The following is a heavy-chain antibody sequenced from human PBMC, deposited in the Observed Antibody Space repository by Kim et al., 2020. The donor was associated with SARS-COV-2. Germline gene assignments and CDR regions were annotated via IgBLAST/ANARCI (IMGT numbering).Heavy chain of an antibody. J-gene: IGHJ6*02. CDR3: ARDANGGSYGYGMDV. D-gene: IGHD1-26*01. CDR1: GYTFTSYG. CDR2: ISAYNGNT. V-gene: IGHV1-18*01. Sequence: ASVKVSCKASGYTFTSYGISWVRQAPGQGLEWMGWISAYNGNTNYAQKLQGRVTMTTDTSTSTAYMELRSLRSDDTAVYYCARDANGGSYGYGMDVWGQGTTVTVSS.